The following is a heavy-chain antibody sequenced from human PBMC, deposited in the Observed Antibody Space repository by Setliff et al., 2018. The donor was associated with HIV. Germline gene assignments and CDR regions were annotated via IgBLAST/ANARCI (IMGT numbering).Heavy chain of an antibody. CDR3: ARGEAFAEIFLKNWFGP. V-gene: IGHV4-34*01. D-gene: IGHD3-10*01. CDR2: IGHNGNT. CDR1: GDSFSEFY. Sequence: PSETLSLTCAVYGDSFSEFYWNWIRQPPGKGLEWIGKIGHNGNTYYSPSLKSRVTLSVDTSKNQISLNVRSVAAADTAVYYCARGEAFAEIFLKNWFGPWGQGTLVTVSS. J-gene: IGHJ5*02.